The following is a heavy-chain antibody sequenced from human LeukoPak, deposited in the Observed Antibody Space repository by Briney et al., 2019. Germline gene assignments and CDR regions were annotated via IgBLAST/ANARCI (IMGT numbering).Heavy chain of an antibody. D-gene: IGHD3-10*01. CDR2: IIPIFGTA. CDR1: GGTFRSYT. V-gene: IGHV1-69*13. CDR3: AREGYGSGYYFDY. Sequence: SVKVSCKASGGTFRSYTISWVRQAPGQGLEWMGGIIPIFGTANYAQKFQGRVTITADESTSTAYMELSSLRSEDTAVYYCAREGYGSGYYFDYWGQGTLVTVSS. J-gene: IGHJ4*02.